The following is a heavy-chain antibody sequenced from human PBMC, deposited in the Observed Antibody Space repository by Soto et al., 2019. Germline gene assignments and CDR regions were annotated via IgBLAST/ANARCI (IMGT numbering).Heavy chain of an antibody. D-gene: IGHD5-18*01. CDR1: GYTVTTYG. J-gene: IGHJ2*01. Sequence: ASVKVSCKASGYTVTTYGISCVRRAPGQGLEWMGWISVYNGNTNYAERLQGRVTMTTDTSTSTVYMELWRLRSDDTAMYYCARSYSYGSYWYFDLWGRGTLVTVSS. V-gene: IGHV1-18*04. CDR3: ARSYSYGSYWYFDL. CDR2: ISVYNGNT.